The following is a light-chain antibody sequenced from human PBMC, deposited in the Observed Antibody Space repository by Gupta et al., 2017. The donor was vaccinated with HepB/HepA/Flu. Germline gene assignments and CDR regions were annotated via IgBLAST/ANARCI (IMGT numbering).Light chain of an antibody. CDR3: QSADSSGTWV. J-gene: IGLJ3*02. Sequence: SYELTQPPSVSVSPGQTARITCSGDALPKQYAYWYQQKPGQAPLLVIYKDSESPSGIPGRFSASSSGTTATLTISGVQAEDDADYYCQSADSSGTWVFGGGTKLTVL. CDR1: ALPKQY. CDR2: KDS. V-gene: IGLV3-25*03.